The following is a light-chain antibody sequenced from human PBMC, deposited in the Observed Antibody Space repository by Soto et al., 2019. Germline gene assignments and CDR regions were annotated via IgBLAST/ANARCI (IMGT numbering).Light chain of an antibody. CDR2: RND. Sequence: QSVLTQSTSASGIPGQRVTISCSGSSSNIGSNYVDRYQQLPGTAPRLLMYRNDQRPSGVPDPFSGSKSGTSASLAISALRSEDEADYYSAAWDDGLSGPVFGGGTKLTVL. J-gene: IGLJ2*01. CDR3: AAWDDGLSGPV. CDR1: SSNIGSNY. V-gene: IGLV1-47*01.